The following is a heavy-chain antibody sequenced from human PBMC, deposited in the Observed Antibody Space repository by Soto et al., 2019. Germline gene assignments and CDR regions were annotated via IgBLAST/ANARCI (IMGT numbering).Heavy chain of an antibody. CDR1: GGSMSSRGYY. J-gene: IGHJ6*02. Sequence: AETLALTCTVSGGSMSSRGYYWGWLSQPPGKGLEWIGYIYYSGSTNYNPSLKSRVTISVDTSKNQFSLKLSSVTAADTAVYYCARGGVAAAGMSRKYYGMDVWGQGTTVTVSS. V-gene: IGHV4-61*08. CDR3: ARGGVAAAGMSRKYYGMDV. D-gene: IGHD6-13*01. CDR2: IYYSGST.